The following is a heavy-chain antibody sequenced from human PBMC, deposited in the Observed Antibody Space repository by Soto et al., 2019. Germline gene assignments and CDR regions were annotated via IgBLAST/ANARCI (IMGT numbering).Heavy chain of an antibody. J-gene: IGHJ4*02. D-gene: IGHD5-12*01. V-gene: IGHV2-5*01. CDR1: GFSLSTNEVG. CDR2: IYWNDDA. CDR3: IHDGKLGYTGYDRFDY. Sequence: SCPTLVNPTQTLTLTCTFSGFSLSTNEVGVGWIRQPPGKALEWLALIYWNDDARYSPSLRNRVTITKDTSKNQVVLTMTNMDPVDTATYCCIHDGKLGYTGYDRFDYCGQGIMVIVCS.